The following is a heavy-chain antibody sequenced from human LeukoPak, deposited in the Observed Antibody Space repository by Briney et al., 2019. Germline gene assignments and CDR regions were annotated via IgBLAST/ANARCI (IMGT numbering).Heavy chain of an antibody. J-gene: IGHJ5*02. D-gene: IGHD5-12*01. CDR3: ARDETLRP. CDR2: ISYDGSNK. V-gene: IGHV3-30*03. CDR1: GFTFSSYG. Sequence: PGGSLRLSCAASGFTFSSYGMHWVRQAPGKGLEWVAVISYDGSNKYYADSVKGRFTISRDNAKNSLYLQMNSLRAEDTAVYYCARDETLRPWGQGTLVTVSS.